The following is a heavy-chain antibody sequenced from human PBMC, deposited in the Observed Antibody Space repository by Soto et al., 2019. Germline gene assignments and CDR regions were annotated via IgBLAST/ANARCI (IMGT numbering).Heavy chain of an antibody. V-gene: IGHV3-74*02. CDR3: ARGDCVGGTCYSLAGSFYYYMDV. CDR2: INSDGSVS. Sequence: EVQLVESGGGLVQPGGSLRLSCAASGFTFSNYWMYWVRQAPVKGLEWVSRINSDGSVSSYADSVKGRLTISRDNVKNTLYLQMDSLRAEDTALYYCARGDCVGGTCYSLAGSFYYYMDVWGKGTTVTVFS. CDR1: GFTFSNYW. D-gene: IGHD2-15*01. J-gene: IGHJ6*03.